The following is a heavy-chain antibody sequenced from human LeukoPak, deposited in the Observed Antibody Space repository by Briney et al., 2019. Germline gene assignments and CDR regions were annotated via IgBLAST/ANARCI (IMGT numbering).Heavy chain of an antibody. D-gene: IGHD5-24*01. CDR3: ARREVAPGYFDY. V-gene: IGHV4-38-2*01. J-gene: IGHJ4*02. CDR2: IYHSGST. CDR1: GYSISSGYY. Sequence: SETLSLTCAVSGYSISSGYYWGWIRQPPGKGLEWIGSIYHSGSTYYNPSLKSRVTISVDTSKNQFSLKLSSVTAADTAVYYCARREVAPGYFDYWGQRTLVTVSS.